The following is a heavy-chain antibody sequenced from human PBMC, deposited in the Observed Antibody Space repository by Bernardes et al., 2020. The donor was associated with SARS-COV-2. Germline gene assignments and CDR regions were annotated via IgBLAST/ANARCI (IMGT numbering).Heavy chain of an antibody. CDR3: LCPSLAGGVDV. CDR2: IKTDGSIT. V-gene: IGHV3-74*01. CDR1: GFNFGRFW. J-gene: IGHJ6*01. Sequence: GGSLRLSCAASGFNFGRFWMHWVRQPPGKGLQWVSQIKTDGSITNYAGSVKGRFTIFRDNADNTLHLQMNNLRSEDAGVYYCLCPSLAGGVDVWGQGTTVTVSS.